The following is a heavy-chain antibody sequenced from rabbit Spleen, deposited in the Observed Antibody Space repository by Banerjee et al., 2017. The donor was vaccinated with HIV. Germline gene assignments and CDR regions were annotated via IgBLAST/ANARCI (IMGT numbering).Heavy chain of an antibody. CDR1: GLDFSSSYW. CDR2: IYTGSGGVI. CDR3: AGSGWNFNL. V-gene: IGHV1S45*01. Sequence: QQQLVESGGGLVQPGASLTLTCKASGLDFSSSYWMCWVRQAPGKGLEWIACIYTGSGGVIHYASWAKGRFTISKTSSTTVDLKMTSLTAADTATYFCAGSGWNFNLWGQGTLVTVS. J-gene: IGHJ4*01. D-gene: IGHD3-1*01.